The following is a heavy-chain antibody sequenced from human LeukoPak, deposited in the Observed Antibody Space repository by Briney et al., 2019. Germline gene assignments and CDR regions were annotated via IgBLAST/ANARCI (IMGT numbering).Heavy chain of an antibody. J-gene: IGHJ3*02. Sequence: GSLRLSCAASGFTFSSYIMSWVRQAPGTGLEWVSAISGSGGSTYYADSVKGRFTISRDNSKNTLYLQMSGLRAEDTAIYYCAKDQYSSDDAFDIWGQGTMVTVSS. CDR2: ISGSGGST. V-gene: IGHV3-23*01. CDR3: AKDQYSSDDAFDI. D-gene: IGHD6-19*01. CDR1: GFTFSSYI.